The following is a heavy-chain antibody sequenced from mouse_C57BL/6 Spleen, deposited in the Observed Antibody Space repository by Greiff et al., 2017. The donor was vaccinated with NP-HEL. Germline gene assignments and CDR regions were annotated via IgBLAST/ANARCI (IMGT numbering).Heavy chain of an antibody. J-gene: IGHJ2*01. CDR2: ISDGGSYT. CDR1: GFTFSSYA. CDR3: ARQGNWFDY. V-gene: IGHV5-4*01. Sequence: EVQGVESGGGLVKPGGSLKLSCAASGFTFSSYAMSWVRQTPEKRLEWVATISDGGSYTYYPDNVKGRFTISRDNAKNNLYLQMSHLKSEDTAMYYCARQGNWFDYWGQGTTLTVSS. D-gene: IGHD4-1*01.